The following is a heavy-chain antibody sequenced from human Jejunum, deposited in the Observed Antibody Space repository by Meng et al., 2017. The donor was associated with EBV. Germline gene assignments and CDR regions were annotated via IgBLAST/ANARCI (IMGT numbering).Heavy chain of an antibody. Sequence: QITLKESGPTQVKPXXTLTLTCTFSGFSLTTYGMGVGWVRQPPGKALEWLALVYWDDDKRYSPSLKSRLTITKDTSKNQVVLAMTHMDPVDTATYYCVPSSISYGFWFDPRGQGTLVTVSS. CDR2: VYWDDDK. CDR3: VPSSISYGFWFDP. D-gene: IGHD1-26*01. V-gene: IGHV2-5*02. J-gene: IGHJ5*02. CDR1: GFSLTTYGMG.